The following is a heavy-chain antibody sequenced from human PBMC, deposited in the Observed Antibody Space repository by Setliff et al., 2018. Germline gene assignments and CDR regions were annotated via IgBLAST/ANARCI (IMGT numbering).Heavy chain of an antibody. J-gene: IGHJ4*02. D-gene: IGHD6-13*01. Sequence: GGSLRLSCAASGFTFSSYAMSWVRQAPGKGLEWVSVIYSGGSTYYADSVKGRFTISRDNSKNTLYLQMNSLRAEDTAVYYCTTAPLAAASTCWGQGTLVTV. CDR1: GFTFSSYA. CDR3: TTAPLAAASTC. CDR2: IYSGGST. V-gene: IGHV3-66*01.